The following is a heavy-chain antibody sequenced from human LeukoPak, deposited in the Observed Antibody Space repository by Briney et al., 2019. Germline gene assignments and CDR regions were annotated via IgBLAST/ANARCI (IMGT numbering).Heavy chain of an antibody. V-gene: IGHV4-34*01. CDR3: ARSLRNTAMAARAFDI. J-gene: IGHJ3*02. CDR2: INHSGST. Sequence: SETLSLTCAVYGGSFSGYYWSWIRQPPGKGLEWIGEINHSGSTNYNPSLKSRVTISVDTSKNQFFLKLSSVTAADTAVYYCARSLRNTAMAARAFDIWGQGTMVTVSS. D-gene: IGHD5-18*01. CDR1: GGSFSGYY.